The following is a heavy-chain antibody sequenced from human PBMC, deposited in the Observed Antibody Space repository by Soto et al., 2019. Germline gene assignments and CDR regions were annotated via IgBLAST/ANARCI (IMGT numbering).Heavy chain of an antibody. J-gene: IGHJ5*02. CDR3: VRDDSFRDSCAP. CDR1: GFTFSNYG. D-gene: IGHD3-22*01. Sequence: QVQLVESGGGVVQPGRSLRLSCAASGFTFSNYGMHWVRQAPDRGLEWVAAMWYDESRTFYAESVKGRFTISRDDSRKTLYLEMNTLRVDDTGVYYCVRDDSFRDSCAPWGQGTLVTVSS. V-gene: IGHV3-33*01. CDR2: MWYDESRT.